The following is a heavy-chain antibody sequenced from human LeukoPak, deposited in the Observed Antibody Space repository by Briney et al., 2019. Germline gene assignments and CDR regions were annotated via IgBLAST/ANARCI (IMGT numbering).Heavy chain of an antibody. CDR3: AKGDDELDP. V-gene: IGHV3-30*18. CDR1: GFTFSSYG. CDR2: ISYDGSNK. Sequence: GRSLRLSCAASGFTFSSYGMHWVRQAPGKGLEWVAVISYDGSNKYYADSVKGRFTISRDNSKNTLYLQMNSLRAEGTAVYYCAKGDDELDPWGQGTLVTVSS. J-gene: IGHJ5*02. D-gene: IGHD1-1*01.